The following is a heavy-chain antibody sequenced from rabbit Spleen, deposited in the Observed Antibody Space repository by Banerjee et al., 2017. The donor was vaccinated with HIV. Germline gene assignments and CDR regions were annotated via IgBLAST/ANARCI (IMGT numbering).Heavy chain of an antibody. CDR2: IYTGSSGNT. V-gene: IGHV1S45*01. J-gene: IGHJ4*01. CDR1: GFTLSYYW. CDR3: ARDLASVVGWNFSL. D-gene: IGHD3-1*01. Sequence: QEQLVESGGGLVRPEGSLKLSCKASGFTLSYYWMCWVRQAPGKGLEWIACIYTGSSGNTYYASWAKGRFTISRTSSTTVTLQMTSLTAADTATYFCARDLASVVGWNFSLWGPGTLVTVS.